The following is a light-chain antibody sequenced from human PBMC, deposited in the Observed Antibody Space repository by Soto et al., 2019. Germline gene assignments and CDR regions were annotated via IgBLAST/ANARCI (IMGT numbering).Light chain of an antibody. CDR3: MQAIQTPRT. V-gene: IGKV2-28*01. CDR1: QSLLHSNGYNY. J-gene: IGKJ1*01. Sequence: DIVMTQSPLSLPVTPGEPASISCRSSQSLLHSNGYNYLDWYLQKPGQSPQLLIYLGSNRASGVPDRFSGSGSGTDFTLKISRVEAEDVGVYYCMQAIQTPRTFVHGTKL. CDR2: LGS.